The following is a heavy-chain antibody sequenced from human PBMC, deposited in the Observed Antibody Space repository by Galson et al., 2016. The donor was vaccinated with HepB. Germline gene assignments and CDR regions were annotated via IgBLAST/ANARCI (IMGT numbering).Heavy chain of an antibody. D-gene: IGHD6-13*01. CDR1: GFTFSDNY. CDR2: ITSTGSYT. V-gene: IGHV3-11*06. J-gene: IGHJ6*03. CDR3: ARDLIAAPGRTFFYYYYYMDV. Sequence: SLRLSCAASGFTFSDNYMSWIRQAPGKGLEWLSYITSTGSYTNYAGSVKGRFTVSRDNAKNSLYLQMDSLRAEDTAVYYCARDLIAAPGRTFFYYYYYMDVWGKGTTVTVSS.